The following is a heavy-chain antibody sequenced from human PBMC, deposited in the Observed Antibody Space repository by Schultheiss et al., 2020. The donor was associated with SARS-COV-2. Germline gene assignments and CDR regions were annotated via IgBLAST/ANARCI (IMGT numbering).Heavy chain of an antibody. Sequence: TLSLTCTFSGFSLSTGGMCVSWIRQPPGKALEWLALIYWDDDKRYSPSLKSRLTISKDTSKSQVVLTMTNMDPVDTATYYCARVDYGGVASGMDVWGQGTTVTVSS. V-gene: IGHV2-5*08. CDR1: GFSLSTGGMC. CDR3: ARVDYGGVASGMDV. CDR2: IYWDDDK. D-gene: IGHD4-23*01. J-gene: IGHJ6*02.